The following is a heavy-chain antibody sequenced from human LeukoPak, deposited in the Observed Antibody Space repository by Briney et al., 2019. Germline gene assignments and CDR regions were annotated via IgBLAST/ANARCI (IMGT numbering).Heavy chain of an antibody. D-gene: IGHD6-25*01. CDR3: ARGHQRLYYFDY. V-gene: IGHV4-34*01. J-gene: IGHJ4*02. CDR2: INHSGST. Sequence: SETLSLTCAVYGGSFSGYHWSWIRQPPGKGLEWIGEINHSGSTNYNPSLKSRVTISVDTSKNQLSLKLSSVTAADTAVYYCARGHQRLYYFDYWGQGTLVTVSS. CDR1: GGSFSGYH.